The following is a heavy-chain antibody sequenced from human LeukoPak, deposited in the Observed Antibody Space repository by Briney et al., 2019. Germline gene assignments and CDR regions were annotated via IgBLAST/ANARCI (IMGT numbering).Heavy chain of an antibody. V-gene: IGHV3-15*01. D-gene: IGHD7-27*01. Sequence: GGSLRLSCAASGFAVSNAWMSWVRQAPGKGLEWVGRIKSKTDGGTTDYAAPVKGRFTISRDNSKNTLYLQMNSLRAEDTAVYYCTRPGAFDIWGQGTMVTVSS. CDR2: IKSKTDGGTT. CDR1: GFAVSNAW. CDR3: TRPGAFDI. J-gene: IGHJ3*02.